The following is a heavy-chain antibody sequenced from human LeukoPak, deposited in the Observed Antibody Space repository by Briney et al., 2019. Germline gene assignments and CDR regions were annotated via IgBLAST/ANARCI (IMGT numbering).Heavy chain of an antibody. Sequence: GASVKVSCKASGYTFTGYYMHWVRQAPGQGLEWMGWINPNSGGTNYAQKFQGRVTMTRDTSISTAYMELSRLRSDDTAVYYCARGQGVTMIVVVFDYWGQGTLVTVSP. V-gene: IGHV1-2*02. J-gene: IGHJ4*02. CDR3: ARGQGVTMIVVVFDY. D-gene: IGHD3-22*01. CDR1: GYTFTGYY. CDR2: INPNSGGT.